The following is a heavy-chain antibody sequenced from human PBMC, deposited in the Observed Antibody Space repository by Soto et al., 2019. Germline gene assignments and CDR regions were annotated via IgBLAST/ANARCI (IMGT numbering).Heavy chain of an antibody. CDR2: IYRSGTT. CDR1: GDSINTYY. CDR3: ERAHTATIYFDY. D-gene: IGHD6-25*01. V-gene: IGHV4-59*01. J-gene: IGHJ4*02. Sequence: SETLSLTCTVSGDSINTYYWSWIRQPPGKGLEWIGHIYRSGTTRYNPSVESRVTISVDTSKSQFSLELSSVTAAATAVYYCERAHTATIYFDYWGQGILVTVSS.